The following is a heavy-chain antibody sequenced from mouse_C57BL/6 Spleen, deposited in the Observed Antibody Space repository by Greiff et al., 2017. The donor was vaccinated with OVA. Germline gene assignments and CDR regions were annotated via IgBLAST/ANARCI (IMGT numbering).Heavy chain of an antibody. Sequence: EVQLQESGPGLVKPSQSLSLTCSVTGYSITSGYYWNWIRQFPGNKLEWMGYISYDGSNNYNPSLKNRISITRDTSKNQFFLKLNSVTTEDTATYYCASNWDGYFDVWGTGTTVTVSS. J-gene: IGHJ1*03. D-gene: IGHD4-1*01. CDR1: GYSITSGYY. V-gene: IGHV3-6*01. CDR2: ISYDGSN. CDR3: ASNWDGYFDV.